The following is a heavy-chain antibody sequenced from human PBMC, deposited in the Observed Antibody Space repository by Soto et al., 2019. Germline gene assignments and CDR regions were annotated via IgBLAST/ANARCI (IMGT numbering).Heavy chain of an antibody. J-gene: IGHJ4*02. CDR3: ARSGYYVFIDY. CDR1: GGSISSYY. V-gene: IGHV4-59*01. CDR2: IYYSGST. D-gene: IGHD3-22*01. Sequence: QVQLQESGPGLVKPSETLSLTCTVSGGSISSYYWSWIRQPPGKGLEWIGYIYYSGSTNYNPSLKSRVTISVDTSKNQFSLKLSSVTAADTAVYYCARSGYYVFIDYWGQGTLVTVSS.